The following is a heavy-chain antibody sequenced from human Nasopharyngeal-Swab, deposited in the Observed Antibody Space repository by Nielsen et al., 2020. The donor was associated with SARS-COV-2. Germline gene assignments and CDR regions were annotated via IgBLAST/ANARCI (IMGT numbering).Heavy chain of an antibody. V-gene: IGHV4-59*08. CDR3: ARHAPPVYYYYMDV. CDR1: GGSISTYY. CDR2: ISYSGST. Sequence: SETLSLTCTVFGGSISTYYWSWIRQAPGKGLEWIGYISYSGSTNYNPSLKSRVTISVDTSKKQFSLRLSSLTAADTAVYYCARHAPPVYYYYMDVWGKGTTVTVSS. J-gene: IGHJ6*03.